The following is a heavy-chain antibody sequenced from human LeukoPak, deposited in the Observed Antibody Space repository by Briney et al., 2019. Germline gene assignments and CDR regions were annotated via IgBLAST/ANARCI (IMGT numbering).Heavy chain of an antibody. CDR1: GGSFSAYY. V-gene: IGHV4-34*01. CDR2: INHSGST. Sequence: SETLSLTCAVYGGSFSAYYWSWIRQPPGKGLEWIGEINHSGSTYYNPSLKSRVTISVDTSKNQFSLKLSSVTAADTAVYYCARHPKTAMANYYYMDVWGKGTTVTISS. D-gene: IGHD5-18*01. CDR3: ARHPKTAMANYYYMDV. J-gene: IGHJ6*03.